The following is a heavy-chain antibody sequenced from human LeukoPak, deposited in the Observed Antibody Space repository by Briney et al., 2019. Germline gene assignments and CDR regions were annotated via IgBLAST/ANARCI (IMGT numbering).Heavy chain of an antibody. CDR2: VNTNTGNP. CDR3: ARDRPIDY. CDR1: GYTFTSYG. V-gene: IGHV7-4-1*02. Sequence: GASVKVSCKASGYTFTSYGINWVRQVPGQGLEWMGWVNTNTGNPTYAQGYAGRFVFSLDTSVSTAYLQISSLKAEDTAVYYCARDRPIDYWGQGTLVTVSS. J-gene: IGHJ4*02.